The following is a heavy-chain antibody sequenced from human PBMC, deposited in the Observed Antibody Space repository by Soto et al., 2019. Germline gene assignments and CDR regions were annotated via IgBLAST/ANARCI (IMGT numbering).Heavy chain of an antibody. J-gene: IGHJ4*02. Sequence: EVQLVESGGGLVQPGRSLRLSCAASGFTFSSYWMSWVRQAPGKGLEWVANIKQDGSEKYYVDSVKGRFTISRDNAKNSLYLQMNSLRAEDTAVYYCARDTLYTGSSKLGHYWGQGTLVTVSS. CDR3: ARDTLYTGSSKLGHY. V-gene: IGHV3-7*01. CDR2: IKQDGSEK. D-gene: IGHD1-26*01. CDR1: GFTFSSYW.